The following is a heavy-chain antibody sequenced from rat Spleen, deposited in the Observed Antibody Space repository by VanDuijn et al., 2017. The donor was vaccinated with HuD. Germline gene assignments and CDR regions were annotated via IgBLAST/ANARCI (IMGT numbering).Heavy chain of an antibody. CDR2: IWGDGSS. D-gene: IGHD1-12*03. CDR3: TRSWGYYYDGSPQWFAY. J-gene: IGHJ3*01. CDR1: GFSLSNYG. Sequence: QVQLKESGPGLVQPSQTLSLTCTVSGFSLSNYGVIWVRQPPGKGLDWMGVIWGDGSSNYNSALKSRLSISRDTSKSQVYLKMNSLQTGDTAIYFCTRSWGYYYDGSPQWFAYWGRGALVTVSS. V-gene: IGHV2-13*01.